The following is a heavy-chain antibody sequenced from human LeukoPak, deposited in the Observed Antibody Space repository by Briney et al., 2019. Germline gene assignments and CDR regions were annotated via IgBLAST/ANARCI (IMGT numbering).Heavy chain of an antibody. CDR1: GGSISSYY. CDR2: IYYSGST. D-gene: IGHD5-24*01. J-gene: IGHJ4*02. Sequence: SETLSLTCTAYGGSISSYYWSWIRQPPGKGLEWIWYIYYSGSTNYNPSLKSRVTISVVTSKNQFSLKLSSVTAADTAVYYCARQGLKGAKEWLQFGYFDYWGQGTLVTVSS. V-gene: IGHV4-59*08. CDR3: ARQGLKGAKEWLQFGYFDY.